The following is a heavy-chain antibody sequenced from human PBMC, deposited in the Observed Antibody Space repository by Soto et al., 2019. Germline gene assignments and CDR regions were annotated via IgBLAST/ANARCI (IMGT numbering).Heavy chain of an antibody. CDR1: TFTSYA. V-gene: IGHV1-3*01. Sequence: TFTSYAMHWVRQAPGQGLEWMGWINVGNGNTKYSQKFQGRVTITRDTSASTAYMELSSLRSEDTAVYYCARAPSPHLGDYWGQGTLVTVSS. CDR2: INVGNGNT. CDR3: ARAPSPHLGDY. J-gene: IGHJ4*02.